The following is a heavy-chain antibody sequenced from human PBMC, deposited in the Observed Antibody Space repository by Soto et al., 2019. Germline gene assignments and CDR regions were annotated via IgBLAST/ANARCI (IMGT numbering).Heavy chain of an antibody. CDR3: ARAALTGVINWYFDL. Sequence: GGSLRLSCAASGFTFSSYDMHWVRQATGKGLEWVSAIGTAGDPSYPGSVKGRFTISRENAKNSLYLQMNSLRAGDTAVYYCARAALTGVINWYFDLWGRGTLVTVSS. CDR1: GFTFSSYD. CDR2: IGTAGDP. D-gene: IGHD7-27*01. V-gene: IGHV3-13*05. J-gene: IGHJ2*01.